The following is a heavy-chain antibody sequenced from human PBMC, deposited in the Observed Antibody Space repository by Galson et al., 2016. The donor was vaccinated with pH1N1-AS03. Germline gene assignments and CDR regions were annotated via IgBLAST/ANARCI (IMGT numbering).Heavy chain of an antibody. CDR2: ISWNRGSI. Sequence: SLRLSCAASGFTFDNYAIHWVRQAPGKGLEWVAGISWNRGSIGYADSVKGRFTISRDNAKYSLLLQMNSLRAEDTAFYYCARWDGIAEAGAGFDFWGQGTLVTVSS. CDR1: GFTFDNYA. V-gene: IGHV3-9*01. CDR3: ARWDGIAEAGAGFDF. D-gene: IGHD6-19*01. J-gene: IGHJ4*02.